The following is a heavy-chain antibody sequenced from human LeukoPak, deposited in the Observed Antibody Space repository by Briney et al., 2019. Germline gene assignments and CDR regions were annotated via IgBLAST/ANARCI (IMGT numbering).Heavy chain of an antibody. CDR1: GFTFSSYW. Sequence: GGSLRLSCAASGFTFSSYWMHWVRQAPGKGLVWVAVISYDGSNKYYADSVKGRFTISRDNSKNTLYLQMNSLRAEDTAVYYCAREEEMATIRDYWGQGTLVTVSS. V-gene: IGHV3-30-3*01. CDR3: AREEEMATIRDY. CDR2: ISYDGSNK. J-gene: IGHJ4*02. D-gene: IGHD5-24*01.